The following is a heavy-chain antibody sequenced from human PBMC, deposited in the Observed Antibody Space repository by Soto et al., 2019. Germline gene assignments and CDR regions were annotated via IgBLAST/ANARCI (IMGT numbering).Heavy chain of an antibody. CDR3: AKTYSYYYFDY. CDR1: GFTFSSFA. CDR2: ITGSGTGT. J-gene: IGHJ4*02. Sequence: GGSLRLSCTASGFTFSSFAMSWVRQAPGKGLEWVSGITGSGTGTYYEDSVSGRVTISRDNSKHTLFLQMHSLRAEDTAVYYCAKTYSYYYFDYWGQGTLVTVSS. V-gene: IGHV3-23*01. D-gene: IGHD3-16*01.